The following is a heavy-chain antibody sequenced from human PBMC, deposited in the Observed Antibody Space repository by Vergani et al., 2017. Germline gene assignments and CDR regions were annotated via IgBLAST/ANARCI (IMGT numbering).Heavy chain of an antibody. Sequence: QVQLVESGGGVVQPGRSLRLSCAASGFTFSSYGMHWVRQAPGKGLEWVAVISYDGSNKYYADSVKGRFTISRDNSKNTLYLQMNSLRAEDTAVYYCAKAGHYYGSGSYGYYYYGMDVWGQGTTVTVSS. CDR2: ISYDGSNK. V-gene: IGHV3-30*18. CDR1: GFTFSSYG. D-gene: IGHD3-10*01. CDR3: AKAGHYYGSGSYGYYYYGMDV. J-gene: IGHJ6*02.